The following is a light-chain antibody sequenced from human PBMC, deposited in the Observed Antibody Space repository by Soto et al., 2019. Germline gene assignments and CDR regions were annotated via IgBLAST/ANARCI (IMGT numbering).Light chain of an antibody. Sequence: QSALTQPPSASGSPGQSVTISCTGTSSDVGGYDYVSWYQQHPGKAPKLMIYAVNKRPSGVSDRFSGSKSGNTASLTVSGLQADDEADYYCTSYAGSNNPYVFGTGTQLTVL. CDR1: SSDVGGYDY. V-gene: IGLV2-8*01. J-gene: IGLJ1*01. CDR2: AVN. CDR3: TSYAGSNNPYV.